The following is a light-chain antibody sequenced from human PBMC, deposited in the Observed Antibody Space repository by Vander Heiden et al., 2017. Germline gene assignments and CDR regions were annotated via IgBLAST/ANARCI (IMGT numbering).Light chain of an antibody. Sequence: DIVMPQSPPSLPATPGEPASIPCRSSQSLLHSNGYNYLDWYLQKPGQSPQLLIYLGSNRASGVPDRFSGSGSGTDFTLKISRVEAEDVGVYYCMQALQTPPWTFGQGTKVEIK. CDR2: LGS. CDR1: QSLLHSNGYNY. J-gene: IGKJ1*01. V-gene: IGKV2-28*01. CDR3: MQALQTPPWT.